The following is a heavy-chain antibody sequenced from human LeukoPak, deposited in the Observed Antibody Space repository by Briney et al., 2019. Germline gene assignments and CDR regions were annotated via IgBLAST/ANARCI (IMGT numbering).Heavy chain of an antibody. V-gene: IGHV4-59*01. Sequence: SETLSLTCTVSGASITSYYWNWIRQPPGKGLEWLGNIHYRGTTNYNPSLKSRVTLSVDTSKNQFALKVTSETAADTAVYYCASLPVGAYYFDYWGQGTLVTVSS. CDR2: IHYRGTT. D-gene: IGHD1-26*01. CDR1: GASITSYY. CDR3: ASLPVGAYYFDY. J-gene: IGHJ4*02.